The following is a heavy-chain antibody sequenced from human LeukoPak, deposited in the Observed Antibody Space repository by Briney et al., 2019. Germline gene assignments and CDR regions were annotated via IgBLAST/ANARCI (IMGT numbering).Heavy chain of an antibody. V-gene: IGHV3-23*01. J-gene: IGHJ3*01. Sequence: GGSLRPSCVASGFSFSSYPMSWVRQTPGKGLEWVSSISATGDSTYYADSVKGRFTISRDNSKDTLWLQMNSLRGEDTAVHYCAKGDWADFWGQGTMVTVSS. CDR1: GFSFSSYP. D-gene: IGHD2-21*01. CDR2: ISATGDST. CDR3: AKGDWADF.